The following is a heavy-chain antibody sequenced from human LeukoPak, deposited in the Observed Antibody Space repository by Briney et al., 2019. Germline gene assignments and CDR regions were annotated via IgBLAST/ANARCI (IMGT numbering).Heavy chain of an antibody. CDR3: ERGEVGAAPLDY. D-gene: IGHD1-26*01. CDR1: GFTFSSYW. V-gene: IGHV3-74*01. CDR2: INIDGSST. Sequence: GGSLRLSCAASGFTFSSYWMHWVRQAPGKGLVWVSRINIDGSSTSYADSVKGRFNIHRDDHKHRLYVEMHRLSAEDAAVYYCERGEVGAAPLDYWGQGTLVTVSS. J-gene: IGHJ4*02.